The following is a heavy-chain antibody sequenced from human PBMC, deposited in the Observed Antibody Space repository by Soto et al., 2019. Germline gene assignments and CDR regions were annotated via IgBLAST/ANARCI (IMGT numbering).Heavy chain of an antibody. CDR1: GFTFSSYA. D-gene: IGHD1-26*01. J-gene: IGHJ4*02. CDR2: ISYDGSNK. V-gene: IGHV3-30*18. Sequence: PGGSLRLSCAASGFTFSSYARHWVRQAPGKGLEWVAVISYDGSNKYYADSVKGRFTISRDNSKDTLYLQMNSLRTEDTAVFYCAKTARYSGSYLDYWGQGTLVTVSS. CDR3: AKTARYSGSYLDY.